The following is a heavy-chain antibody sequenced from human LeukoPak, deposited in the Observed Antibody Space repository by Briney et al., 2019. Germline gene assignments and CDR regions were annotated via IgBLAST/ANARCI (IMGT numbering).Heavy chain of an antibody. CDR1: GYTFMDYG. J-gene: IGHJ3*01. Sequence: GASVKVSCKTSGYTFMDYGINWVRRAPGKGLEWMGWISSYTVNKTTAQKFQGRVTLTTDTSTNTGSLELRRLTFDDTAVYYCARGHHDMGTTRTFDVGGQGTRVIVSS. V-gene: IGHV1-18*01. D-gene: IGHD7-27*01. CDR2: ISSYTVNK. CDR3: ARGHHDMGTTRTFDV.